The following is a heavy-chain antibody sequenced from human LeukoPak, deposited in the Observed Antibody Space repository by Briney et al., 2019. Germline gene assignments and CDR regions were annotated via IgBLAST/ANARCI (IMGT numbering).Heavy chain of an antibody. CDR2: IIPIFGTA. CDR3: ARGVARADRSGYCSSTSCPRPYYFDY. J-gene: IGHJ4*02. Sequence: ASVKVSCKASGGTFSSYATSWVRQAPGQGLEWMGGIIPIFGTANYAQKFQGRVTITADESTSTAYMELSSLRSEDTAVYYCARGVARADRSGYCSSTSCPRPYYFDYWGQGTLVTVSS. V-gene: IGHV1-69*13. D-gene: IGHD2-2*01. CDR1: GGTFSSYA.